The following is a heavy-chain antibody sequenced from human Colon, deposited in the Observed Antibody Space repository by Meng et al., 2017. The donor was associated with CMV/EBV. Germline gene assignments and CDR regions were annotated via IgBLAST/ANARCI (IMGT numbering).Heavy chain of an antibody. CDR2: ISASGGST. CDR3: AKIVCSNGICYTGYYDGMDV. D-gene: IGHD2-8*01. V-gene: IGHV3-23*01. Sequence: GESLKISCAVSGFTFNTYWMTWVRQAPGKGLEWVSGISASGGSTFYADSVKGRFTISRDNSKNTLYPQMISLRVEDTAVYYCAKIVCSNGICYTGYYDGMDVWGQGTTVTVSS. J-gene: IGHJ6*02. CDR1: GFTFNTYW.